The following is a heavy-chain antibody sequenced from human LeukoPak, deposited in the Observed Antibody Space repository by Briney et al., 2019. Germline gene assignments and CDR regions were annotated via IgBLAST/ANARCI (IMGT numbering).Heavy chain of an antibody. D-gene: IGHD1-26*01. Sequence: PSETLSLTCAVSADSFSSHYWTWIRQPAGKGLEWIGRIYNSGTTNYSPSLESRVTMSLDTSKNRFSLSLSSVTAADTAVYYCARDRLGATGHWRIDVWGRGTLVTVSS. V-gene: IGHV4-4*07. CDR3: ARDRLGATGHWRIDV. J-gene: IGHJ2*01. CDR1: ADSFSSHY. CDR2: IYNSGTT.